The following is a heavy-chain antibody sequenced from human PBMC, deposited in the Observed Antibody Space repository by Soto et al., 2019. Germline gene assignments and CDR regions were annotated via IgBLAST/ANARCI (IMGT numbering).Heavy chain of an antibody. D-gene: IGHD3-10*01. CDR1: GGSISSYY. CDR2: VHDSWGS. Sequence: QVPLQESGPGLVKPSETLSLSCTVSGGSISSYYWSWIRQTPGKGLEWIGYVHDSWGSNYNPSLKSRVAISLDTSKSQFSLKLTSVTATATAVYYCARQGFGALPGLVDVWGQGTTVTVSS. V-gene: IGHV4-59*08. CDR3: ARQGFGALPGLVDV. J-gene: IGHJ6*02.